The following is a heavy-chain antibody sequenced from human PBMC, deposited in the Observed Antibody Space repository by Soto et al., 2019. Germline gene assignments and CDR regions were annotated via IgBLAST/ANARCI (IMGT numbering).Heavy chain of an antibody. Sequence: SETLSLTCAVSGYSISSGYYWGWLRQPPGKGLEWIGHMYHSGSICYNPSLQSRVTISMDTSKNEFSLKLTSVTAADTAVYYCGRQKGGGIYGDYVADWGQGTLVTVSS. V-gene: IGHV4-38-2*01. CDR3: GRQKGGGIYGDYVAD. D-gene: IGHD4-17*01. J-gene: IGHJ4*02. CDR2: MYHSGSI. CDR1: GYSISSGYY.